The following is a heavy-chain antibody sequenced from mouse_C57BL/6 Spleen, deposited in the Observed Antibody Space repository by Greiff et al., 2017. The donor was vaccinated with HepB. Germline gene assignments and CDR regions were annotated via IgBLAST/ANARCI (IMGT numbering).Heavy chain of an antibody. CDR2: IDPSDSYT. CDR1: GYTFTSYW. Sequence: VQLQQPGAELVKPGASVKLSCKASGYTFTSYWMQWVKQRPGQGLEWIGEIDPSDSYTNYNQKFKGKATLTVDTSSSTAYMQHSSLTSEDSAVYYCARGRLRWDYWGQGTTLTVSS. CDR3: ARGRLRWDY. J-gene: IGHJ2*01. D-gene: IGHD1-1*02. V-gene: IGHV1-50*01.